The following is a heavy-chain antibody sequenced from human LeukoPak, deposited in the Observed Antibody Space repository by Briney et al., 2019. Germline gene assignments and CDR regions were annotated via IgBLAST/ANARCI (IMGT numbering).Heavy chain of an antibody. CDR1: GFTFSSYA. Sequence: PGSSLRLSCAASGFTFSSYAMSWVRQAPGKGLEWVSAISGSGGSTYYADSVKGRFTISRDNSKNTLYLQMNSLRAEDTAVYYCAKDGPARASYYDFWSGYYDRDMGNDAFDIWGQGTMVTVSS. J-gene: IGHJ3*02. CDR3: AKDGPARASYYDFWSGYYDRDMGNDAFDI. D-gene: IGHD3-3*01. CDR2: ISGSGGST. V-gene: IGHV3-23*01.